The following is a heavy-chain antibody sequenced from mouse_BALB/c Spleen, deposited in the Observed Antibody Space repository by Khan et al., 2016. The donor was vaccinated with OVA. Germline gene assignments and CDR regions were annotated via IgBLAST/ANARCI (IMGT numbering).Heavy chain of an antibody. CDR3: AKNYRYDVYFDY. CDR1: GYTFTSYV. V-gene: IGHV1S136*01. J-gene: IGHJ2*01. Sequence: DQLQQSGPELVKPGASVKMSCEASGYTFTSYVIHWVKQKPGQGLEWIGYIYPFNDDTKYNEKFKGKATLTSDTSSSTAYMELRSLTSEDSAVYYCAKNYRYDVYFDYWGQGTTLTVSS. D-gene: IGHD2-14*01. CDR2: IYPFNDDT.